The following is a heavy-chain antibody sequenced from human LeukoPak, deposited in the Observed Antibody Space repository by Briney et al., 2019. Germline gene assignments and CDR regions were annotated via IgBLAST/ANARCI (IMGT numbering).Heavy chain of an antibody. CDR1: GGSISSSSYY. D-gene: IGHD3-22*01. Sequence: SETLSLTCTVSGGSISSSSYYWGWIRQPPGKGLEWIGSIYYSGSTYYNPSLKSRVTISVDTSKNQFSLKLSSVTAADTAVYYCARPDSSGYSLDYWGQGTLVTVSS. J-gene: IGHJ4*02. V-gene: IGHV4-39*01. CDR2: IYYSGST. CDR3: ARPDSSGYSLDY.